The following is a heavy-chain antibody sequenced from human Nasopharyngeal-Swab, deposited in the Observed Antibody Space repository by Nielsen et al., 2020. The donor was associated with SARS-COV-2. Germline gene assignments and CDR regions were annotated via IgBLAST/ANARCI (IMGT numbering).Heavy chain of an antibody. Sequence: GESLKISCAASGFTFSTYWMNWVRQTPGKGLEWVANIKQDGSDKRNVDSVKGRFTISRDNAKNSLYLQMNSLRAEDTAVYYCAGGTGWVFNCWGQGTLVTVSS. CDR2: IKQDGSDK. V-gene: IGHV3-7*01. CDR1: GFTFSTYW. D-gene: IGHD2-8*02. J-gene: IGHJ4*02. CDR3: AGGTGWVFNC.